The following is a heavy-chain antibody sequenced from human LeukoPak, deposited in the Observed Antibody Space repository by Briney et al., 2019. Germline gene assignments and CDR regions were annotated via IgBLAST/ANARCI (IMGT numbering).Heavy chain of an antibody. V-gene: IGHV5-51*07. CDR3: ARRRGRYSGDAFNI. D-gene: IGHD1-26*01. J-gene: IGHJ3*02. CDR2: IYPGDSDT. CDR1: GYRFTSYW. Sequence: GESLKISCKGSGYRFTSYWIGWVHQMPGKGLEWMGFIYPGDSDTRYSPSFQGQVTISADKSMSTAYLQWSSLKASDTAMYYCARRRGRYSGDAFNIWGQGTMVTVSS.